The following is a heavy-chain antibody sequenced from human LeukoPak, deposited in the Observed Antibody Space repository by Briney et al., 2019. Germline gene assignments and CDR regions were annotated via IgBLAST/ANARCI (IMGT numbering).Heavy chain of an antibody. CDR1: GGSISSSDYY. D-gene: IGHD3-10*01. Sequence: SQTLSLTCTVSGGSISSSDYYWGWIRQPPGKGLEWIGSIYYSGSTYYNPSLKSRVTISVDTSRKKFSLKLNSVTAADTAVYYCASAADMVRGIIGAFDIWGQGTMVTVS. CDR2: IYYSGST. J-gene: IGHJ3*02. CDR3: ASAADMVRGIIGAFDI. V-gene: IGHV4-39*07.